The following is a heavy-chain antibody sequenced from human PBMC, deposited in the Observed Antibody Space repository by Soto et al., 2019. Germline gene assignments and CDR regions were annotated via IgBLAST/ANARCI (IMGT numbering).Heavy chain of an antibody. V-gene: IGHV1-18*01. J-gene: IGHJ4*02. CDR2: VGTANANT. CDR3: ARDLNTDPTSYYSFPY. Sequence: QVQLVQSGPEVTMPGASVKVSCKTSGYTFTAYGLAWLRQAPGQRPEWLGWVGTANANTNYAEKFQGRVTMTSDRTTTTTYMELRSRRSNDTAVYYCARDLNTDPTSYYSFPYWRQANLVTVSS. D-gene: IGHD3-10*01. CDR1: GYTFTAYG.